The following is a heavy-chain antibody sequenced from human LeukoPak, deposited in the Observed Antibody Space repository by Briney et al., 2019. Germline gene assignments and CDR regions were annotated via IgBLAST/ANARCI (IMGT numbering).Heavy chain of an antibody. CDR3: AKAISLTATAPLDY. CDR2: ISWNSGSI. J-gene: IGHJ4*02. V-gene: IGHV3-9*03. D-gene: IGHD3-16*01. Sequence: PGRSLRLSCAASGFTFDDYAMHWVRQAPGKGLEWVSGISWNSGSIGYADSVKGRFTISRDNAKNSLYLQMNSLRAEAMALYYCAKAISLTATAPLDYWGQGTLVTVSS. CDR1: GFTFDDYA.